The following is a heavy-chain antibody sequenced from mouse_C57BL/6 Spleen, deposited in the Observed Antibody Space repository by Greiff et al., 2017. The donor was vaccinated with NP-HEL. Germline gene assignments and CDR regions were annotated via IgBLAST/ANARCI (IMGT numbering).Heavy chain of an antibody. CDR2: INPYNGGT. Sequence: EVQLQQSGPVLVKPGASVKMSCKASGYTFTDYYMNWVKQSHGKSLEWIGVINPYNGGTSYNQKFKGKATLTVDKSSSTAYMELNSLTSEDSAVYYCARGLARYWYFDVWGTGTTVTVSS. CDR3: ARGLARYWYFDV. D-gene: IGHD3-3*01. J-gene: IGHJ1*03. V-gene: IGHV1-19*01. CDR1: GYTFTDYY.